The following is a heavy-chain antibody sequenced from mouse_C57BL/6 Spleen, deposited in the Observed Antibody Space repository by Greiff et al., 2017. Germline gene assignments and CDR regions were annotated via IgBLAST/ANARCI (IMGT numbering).Heavy chain of an antibody. D-gene: IGHD4-1*01. J-gene: IGHJ2*01. CDR2: INYDGSST. CDR3: AREEGKTGTFDY. CDR1: GFTFSDYY. Sequence: EVQLVESEGGLVQPGSSMKLSCTASGFTFSDYYMAWVRQVPEKGLEWVANINYDGSSTYYLDSLKSRFIISRDNAKNILYLQMSSLKSEDTATYYCAREEGKTGTFDYWGQGTTLTVSS. V-gene: IGHV5-16*01.